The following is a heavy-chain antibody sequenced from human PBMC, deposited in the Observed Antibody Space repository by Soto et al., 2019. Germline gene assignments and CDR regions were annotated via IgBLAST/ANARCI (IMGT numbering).Heavy chain of an antibody. CDR2: ISYDGSNK. J-gene: IGHJ4*02. Sequence: QVQLVESGGGVVQPGRSLRLSCAASGFTFSSYGMHWVRQAPGKGLEWVAVISYDGSNKYYADSVKGRFTISIDNSKNTLYLQMNTLRVEDTAVYYSAKGDDSSIWGVVDDEDGDYWGQGTLVTVSS. D-gene: IGHD6-13*01. CDR1: GFTFSSYG. V-gene: IGHV3-30*18. CDR3: AKGDDSSIWGVVDDEDGDY.